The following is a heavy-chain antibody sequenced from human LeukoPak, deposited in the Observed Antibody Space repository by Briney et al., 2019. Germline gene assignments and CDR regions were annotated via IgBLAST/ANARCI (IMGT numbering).Heavy chain of an antibody. CDR2: ISWNSGSI. D-gene: IGHD6-19*01. Sequence: PGGSLRLSCAASGFTFDDYAMHWVRQAPGKGLEWVSGISWNSGSIGYADSVKGRFTISRDNAKNFLYLQMNSLRAEDMALYYCAKGSSGWYDGAYYFDYWGQGTLVTVSS. CDR3: AKGSSGWYDGAYYFDY. V-gene: IGHV3-9*03. J-gene: IGHJ4*02. CDR1: GFTFDDYA.